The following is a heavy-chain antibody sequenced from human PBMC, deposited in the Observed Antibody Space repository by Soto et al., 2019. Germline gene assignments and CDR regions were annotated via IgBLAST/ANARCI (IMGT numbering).Heavy chain of an antibody. V-gene: IGHV3-11*01. CDR1: GFTFGDYY. Sequence: QVQLVESGGGLVKPGGSLRLSCAASGFTFGDYYMTWIRQAPGKGLEWISYISNAGGATSYADSVKGRFPISRDNAKNSLFLQMNSLRAADTAVYYCARRGSTVTFTYWGQGTLVTVSS. CDR3: ARRGSTVTFTY. CDR2: ISNAGGAT. J-gene: IGHJ4*02. D-gene: IGHD4-17*01.